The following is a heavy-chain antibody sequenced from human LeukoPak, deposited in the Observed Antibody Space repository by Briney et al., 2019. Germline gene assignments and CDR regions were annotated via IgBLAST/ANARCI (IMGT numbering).Heavy chain of an antibody. D-gene: IGHD4-17*01. Sequence: QPGGSLRLSCAASGFTFSSYAMHWVRQAPGKGLEWVAVISYDGSNKYYADSVKGRFTISRDNSKNTLYLQMNSLRAEDTAVYYYAKPPFDGDYHSPFDYWGQGTLVTVSS. V-gene: IGHV3-30-3*02. J-gene: IGHJ4*02. CDR3: AKPPFDGDYHSPFDY. CDR2: ISYDGSNK. CDR1: GFTFSSYA.